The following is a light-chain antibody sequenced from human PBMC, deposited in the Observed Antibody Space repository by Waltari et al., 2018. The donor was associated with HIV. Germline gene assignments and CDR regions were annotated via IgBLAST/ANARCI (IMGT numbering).Light chain of an antibody. J-gene: IGLJ2*01. CDR1: SSNIGKSY. CDR3: GTWDSSLSAMV. V-gene: IGLV1-51*01. Sequence: QSVLTQPPSVSAPPGQKVTISCSGISSNIGKSYVSWYQPVPETSPRLLIYDNDKRPSGIPDRFSGSKSGTSATLGITGRQTGDEADYYCGTWDSSLSAMVFGGGTKLTVL. CDR2: DND.